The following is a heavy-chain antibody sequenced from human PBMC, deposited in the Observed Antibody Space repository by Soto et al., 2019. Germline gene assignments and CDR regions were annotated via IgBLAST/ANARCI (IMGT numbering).Heavy chain of an antibody. CDR3: ARAPSGSYYRVSWFDP. CDR1: GGSISSGGYY. D-gene: IGHD3-10*01. Sequence: SETLSLTCTVSGGSISSGGYYWSWIRQQPGKGLEWIGYIYYSGSTYSNPSLNSRFTISVDTSKNQFSLKLSSVTAADTAVYYCARAPSGSYYRVSWFDPWGQGTLVTVSS. J-gene: IGHJ5*02. V-gene: IGHV4-31*03. CDR2: IYYSGST.